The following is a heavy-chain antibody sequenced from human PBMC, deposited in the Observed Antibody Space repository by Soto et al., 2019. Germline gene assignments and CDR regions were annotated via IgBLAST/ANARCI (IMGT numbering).Heavy chain of an antibody. CDR1: GGSFSGYY. J-gene: IGHJ5*02. CDR2: INHSGST. V-gene: IGHV4-34*01. CDR3: ARGQSSSWRGSNWFDP. Sequence: QVQLQQWGAGLLKPSETLSLTCAVYGGSFSGYYWSWIRQPPGKGLEWIGEINHSGSTNYNPSLKSRVTISVAPSKNPLSVKLSSVTAADTAVYYCARGQSSSWRGSNWFDPWGQGTLVTVSS. D-gene: IGHD6-13*01.